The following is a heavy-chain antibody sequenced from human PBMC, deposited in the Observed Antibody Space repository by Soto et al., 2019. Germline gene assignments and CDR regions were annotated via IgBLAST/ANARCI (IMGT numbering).Heavy chain of an antibody. Sequence: EVQLLDSGGGLVQPGGSLRLSCAASGFTFSTYAMSWVRQAPGKGLEWVSAISDSGASTYYTDSVRGRFTISRDNSKNTVYRQMNSLRAEETAVYYCARAVGATRAYDYWGQGAVVTVSS. CDR1: GFTFSTYA. D-gene: IGHD1-26*01. CDR2: ISDSGAST. CDR3: ARAVGATRAYDY. J-gene: IGHJ4*02. V-gene: IGHV3-23*01.